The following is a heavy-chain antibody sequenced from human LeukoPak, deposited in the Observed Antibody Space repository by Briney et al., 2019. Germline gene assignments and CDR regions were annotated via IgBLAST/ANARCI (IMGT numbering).Heavy chain of an antibody. CDR2: IIPFFGTT. J-gene: IGHJ2*01. D-gene: IGHD3-10*01. V-gene: IGHV1-69*05. Sequence: ASVKVSCKASGGTFNKYDINWVRQAPGQGLEWMGGIIPFFGTTNYAQKFQGRVTITTDESTSTAYMELSSLRSEDTAVYYCARRGTHGSGSIQRSYWYLDLWGRGTLVTVSS. CDR3: ARRGTHGSGSIQRSYWYLDL. CDR1: GGTFNKYD.